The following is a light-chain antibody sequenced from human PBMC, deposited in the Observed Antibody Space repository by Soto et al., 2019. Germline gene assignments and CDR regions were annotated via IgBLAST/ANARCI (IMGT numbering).Light chain of an antibody. J-gene: IGKJ4*01. CDR3: QKYNSVPLT. V-gene: IGKV1-27*01. Sequence: DIQMTQSPSSLSASIGDRVTITCRTSQDISHYLAWYQQKPGKVPKLLIYGASTLPSGVPSRFSGGGSGTDFTLTISSLQPEDVATYYCQKYNSVPLTFGGGTRVEIK. CDR1: QDISHY. CDR2: GAS.